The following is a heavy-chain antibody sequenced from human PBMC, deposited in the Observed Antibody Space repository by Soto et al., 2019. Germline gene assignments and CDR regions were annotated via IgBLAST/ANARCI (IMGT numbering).Heavy chain of an antibody. Sequence: PSETLSLTCAVYCGSFSGYYWSWIRQPPGKGLEWIGEINHSGSTNYNPSLKSRVTISVDTSKNQFSLKLSSVTAADTAVYYCARGRIMITFGGVKRSSSPPKYFFDYWGQGTLVTVSS. J-gene: IGHJ4*02. CDR1: CGSFSGYY. CDR3: ARGRIMITFGGVKRSSSPPKYFFDY. CDR2: INHSGST. V-gene: IGHV4-34*01. D-gene: IGHD3-16*01.